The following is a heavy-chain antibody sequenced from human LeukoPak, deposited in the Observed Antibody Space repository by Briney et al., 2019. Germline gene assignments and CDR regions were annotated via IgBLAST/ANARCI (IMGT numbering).Heavy chain of an antibody. D-gene: IGHD3-3*01. Sequence: PGGSLRLSCAASGFTFSSYSMNWVRQAPGKGLEWVSSISSSSSYIYYADSVKGRFTISRDNAKNSLYLQMNSLRAEDTAVYYCARHLAGFLGWLLFDGVDYWGQGTLVTVSS. J-gene: IGHJ4*02. V-gene: IGHV3-21*01. CDR2: ISSSSSYI. CDR1: GFTFSSYS. CDR3: ARHLAGFLGWLLFDGVDY.